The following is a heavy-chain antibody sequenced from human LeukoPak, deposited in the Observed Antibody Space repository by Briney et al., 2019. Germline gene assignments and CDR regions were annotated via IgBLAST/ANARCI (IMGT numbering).Heavy chain of an antibody. CDR3: ARGTYYYDSSGYYSGGLGY. CDR1: GFTFSNYA. D-gene: IGHD3-22*01. J-gene: IGHJ4*02. CDR2: ISNDGSDK. Sequence: GGSLRLSCVASGFTFSNYAMHWVRQAPGKGLECVAVISNDGSDKYYADSVKGRFTISRDNSENTLYLQMNSLRTEDTAVYYCARGTYYYDSSGYYSGGLGYWGQGTLVTVSS. V-gene: IGHV3-30*04.